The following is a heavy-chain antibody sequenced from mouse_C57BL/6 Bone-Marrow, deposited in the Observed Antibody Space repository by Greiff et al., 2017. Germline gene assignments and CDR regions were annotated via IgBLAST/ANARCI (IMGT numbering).Heavy chain of an antibody. Sequence: EVQRVESGGGLVKPGGSLKLSCAASGFTFSDYGMHWVRQAPEKGLEWVAYISSGSSTIYYADTVKGRFTISRDNAKNTLFLQMTSLRSEDTAMYYCARGWLLGWFAYWGQGTLVTVSA. J-gene: IGHJ3*01. CDR1: GFTFSDYG. CDR2: ISSGSSTI. D-gene: IGHD2-3*01. V-gene: IGHV5-17*01. CDR3: ARGWLLGWFAY.